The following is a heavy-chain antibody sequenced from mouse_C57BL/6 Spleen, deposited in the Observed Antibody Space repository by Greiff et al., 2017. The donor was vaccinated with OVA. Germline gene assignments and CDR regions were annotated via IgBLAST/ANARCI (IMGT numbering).Heavy chain of an antibody. J-gene: IGHJ4*01. CDR1: GYAFSSSW. D-gene: IGHD2-1*01. V-gene: IGHV1-82*01. CDR3: ARSRGPIYYGKTDAMDY. Sequence: VKVVESGPELVKPGASVKISCKASGYAFSSSWMNWVKQRPGKGLEWIGRIYPGDGDTNYNGKFKGKATLTADKSSSTAYMQLSSLTSEDSAVYFCARSRGPIYYGKTDAMDYWGQGTSVTVSS. CDR2: IYPGDGDT.